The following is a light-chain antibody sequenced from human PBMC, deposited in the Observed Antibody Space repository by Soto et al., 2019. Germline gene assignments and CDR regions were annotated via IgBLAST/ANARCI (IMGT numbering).Light chain of an antibody. J-gene: IGKJ4*01. CDR3: QQFSSYPLT. CDR2: GAS. CDR1: QSINSN. V-gene: IGKV3-15*01. Sequence: EIVMTQSPATLSVSPGERATLSCRASQSINSNLAWFQQKPGQAPRLLIYGASTRATGIPARFSGSRSGAEFTLTINSLQSEDFAVYYCQQFSSYPLTFGGGTKVDIK.